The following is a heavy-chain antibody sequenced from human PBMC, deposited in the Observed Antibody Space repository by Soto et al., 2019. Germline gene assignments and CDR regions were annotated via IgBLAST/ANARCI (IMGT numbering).Heavy chain of an antibody. D-gene: IGHD2-2*02. CDR1: GYTFSGYY. V-gene: IGHV1-2*02. CDR2: INPNSGGT. J-gene: IGHJ6*02. CDR3: ARSLTEGYCTITGCYTRPLYGMDV. Sequence: ASVKVSCKASGYTFSGYYIHWLRQAPGQGLEWMGWINPNSGGTNYAQKFQGRVTVTRDTPTSTTYMELSRLTSDDTAVYYCARSLTEGYCTITGCYTRPLYGMDVWGQGTTVTVSS.